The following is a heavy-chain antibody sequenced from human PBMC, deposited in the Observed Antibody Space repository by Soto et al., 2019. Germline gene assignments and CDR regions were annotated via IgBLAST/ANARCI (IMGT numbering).Heavy chain of an antibody. CDR2: ISSSSSTI. Sequence: EVQLVESGGGLVQPGGSLRLSCAASGFTFSSYSMNWVRQAPGKGLEWVSYISSSSSTIYYADSVKGRFTISRDNAKNSLYLQMSSLRAEDTAVYYCARHSSSWSYYYYCMDVWGQGTTVTVSS. J-gene: IGHJ6*02. D-gene: IGHD6-13*01. CDR1: GFTFSSYS. CDR3: ARHSSSWSYYYYCMDV. V-gene: IGHV3-48*01.